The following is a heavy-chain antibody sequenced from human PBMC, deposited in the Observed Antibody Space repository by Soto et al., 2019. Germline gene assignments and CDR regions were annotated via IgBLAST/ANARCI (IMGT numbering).Heavy chain of an antibody. V-gene: IGHV3-23*01. Sequence: GGSLRLSWGAAGFTFSSHAMTWVRQAPGKGLEWVSAISGSGDSTYYADSVKGRFTISRDNSKNTTFLQINSLRAEDTAVYYCAQGRGLVSPHYWGQGTLVTVSS. CDR2: ISGSGDST. CDR1: GFTFSSHA. D-gene: IGHD3-9*01. CDR3: AQGRGLVSPHY. J-gene: IGHJ4*02.